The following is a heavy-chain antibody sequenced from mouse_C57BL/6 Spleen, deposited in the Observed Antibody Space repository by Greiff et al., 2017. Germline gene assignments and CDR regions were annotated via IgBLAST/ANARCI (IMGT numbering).Heavy chain of an antibody. CDR1: GFTFSSYA. CDR3: AREGAFYYGSSYWYFDV. Sequence: EVQGVESGGGLVKPGGSLKLSCAASGFTFSSYAMSWVRQTPEKRLEWVATISDGGSYTYYPDNVKGRFTISRDNAKNNLYLQMSHLKSEDTAMYYCAREGAFYYGSSYWYFDVWGTGTTVTVSS. D-gene: IGHD1-1*01. V-gene: IGHV5-4*01. J-gene: IGHJ1*03. CDR2: ISDGGSYT.